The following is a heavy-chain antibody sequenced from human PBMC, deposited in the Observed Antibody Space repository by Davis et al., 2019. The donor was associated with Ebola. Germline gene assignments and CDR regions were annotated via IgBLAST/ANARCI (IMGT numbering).Heavy chain of an antibody. CDR3: ARDGYSSSSEVRPFDY. Sequence: ASVKVSCKASGYTFTSYGISWVRQAPGQGLEWMGWISAYNGNTNYAQKLQGRVTMTTDTSTSTAYMELRSLRSDDTAVYYCARDGYSSSSEVRPFDYWGQGTLVTVSS. D-gene: IGHD6-6*01. J-gene: IGHJ4*02. CDR2: ISAYNGNT. CDR1: GYTFTSYG. V-gene: IGHV1-18*01.